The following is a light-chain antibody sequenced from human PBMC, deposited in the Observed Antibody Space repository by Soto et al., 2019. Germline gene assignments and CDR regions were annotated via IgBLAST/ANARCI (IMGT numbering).Light chain of an antibody. CDR2: DAS. Sequence: EIVLTQSPATLSLSPGERATLSCRASQSVSSYLAWYRQRPGQVPGLLIHDASSRATGIPVRFSGSGSGTEFVLTISSLESEDFAIYYCQQYDAWPFTFGGGTKVDIK. V-gene: IGKV3-15*01. CDR1: QSVSSY. CDR3: QQYDAWPFT. J-gene: IGKJ4*01.